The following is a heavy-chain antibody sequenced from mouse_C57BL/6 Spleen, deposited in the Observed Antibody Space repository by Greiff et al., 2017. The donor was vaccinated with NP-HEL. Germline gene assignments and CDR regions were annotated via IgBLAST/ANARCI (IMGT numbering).Heavy chain of an antibody. D-gene: IGHD1-1*01. V-gene: IGHV1-52*01. J-gene: IGHJ1*03. CDR2: IDPSDSET. Sequence: VQLQQPGAELVRPGSSVKLSCKASGYTFTSYWMHWVKQRPIQGLEWIGNIDPSDSETHYNQKFKDKATLTVDKSSSTAYMQLSSLTSEDSAVYYCARSGYYGSWYFDVWGTGTTVTVSS. CDR1: GYTFTSYW. CDR3: ARSGYYGSWYFDV.